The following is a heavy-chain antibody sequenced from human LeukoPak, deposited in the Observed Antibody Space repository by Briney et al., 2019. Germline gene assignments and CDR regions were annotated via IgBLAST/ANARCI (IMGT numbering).Heavy chain of an antibody. V-gene: IGHV4-59*08. D-gene: IGHD3-22*01. CDR2: IYYTGST. Sequence: PSETLSLTCTVSGGSIRNYFCNWIRQPPGKGLEWIGNIYYTGSTNYNPSLKSRVTISVDTSKNEFSLQLSSVTAADTAVYYCARTYYDSGYWGQGTLVTVSS. CDR1: GGSIRNYF. CDR3: ARTYYDSGY. J-gene: IGHJ4*02.